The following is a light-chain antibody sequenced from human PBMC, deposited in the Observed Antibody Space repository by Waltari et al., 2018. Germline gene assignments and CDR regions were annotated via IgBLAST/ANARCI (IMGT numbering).Light chain of an antibody. CDR2: KAS. CDR3: QQYNSYPFT. Sequence: DIQMTQSPPTLSASVRDRVTITCRASQSISSWLAWYQQKPGKAPKLLIYKASSLESGVPSRFSGSGSGTEFTLTISSLQPDDFATYYCQQYNSYPFTFGPGTKVDIK. V-gene: IGKV1-5*03. CDR1: QSISSW. J-gene: IGKJ3*01.